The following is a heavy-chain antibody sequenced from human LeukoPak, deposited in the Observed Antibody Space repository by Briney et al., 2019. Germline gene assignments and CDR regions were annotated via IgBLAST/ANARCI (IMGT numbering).Heavy chain of an antibody. J-gene: IGHJ6*02. CDR1: GGSISSSSYY. D-gene: IGHD6-13*01. CDR2: IYYSGST. Sequence: SETLSLTCTVSGGSISSSSYYWGWIRQPPGKGLEWIGSIYYSGSTYYNPSLKSRVTISVDTSKNQFSLKLSSVTAADTAVYYCARMDSSSWYGDYHYGMDVWGQGTTVTVSS. V-gene: IGHV4-39*01. CDR3: ARMDSSSWYGDYHYGMDV.